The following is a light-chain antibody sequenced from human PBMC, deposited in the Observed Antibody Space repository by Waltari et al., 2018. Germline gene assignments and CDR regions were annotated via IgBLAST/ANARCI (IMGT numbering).Light chain of an antibody. CDR1: SGPSSNI. Sequence: QLVLTQSPPASSSLGASVKLTCTLTSGPSSNIIAWLQQQPEKGPRYLMKVNSDASHSKGDEIPDRFSGSSYGAERYLTISSLQSEDEADYYCQTGGHGTWVYGGGTKLTVL. V-gene: IGLV4-69*01. CDR3: QTGGHGTWV. J-gene: IGLJ3*02. CDR2: VNSDASH.